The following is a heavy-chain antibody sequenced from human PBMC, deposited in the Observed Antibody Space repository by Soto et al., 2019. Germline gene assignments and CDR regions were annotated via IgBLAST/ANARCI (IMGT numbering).Heavy chain of an antibody. CDR3: ARDYDFWSGYQYYFDY. CDR1: GFTFSSYG. J-gene: IGHJ4*02. D-gene: IGHD3-3*01. CDR2: IWYDGSNK. Sequence: GGSLRLSCAASGFTFSSYGMHWVRQAPGKGLEWVAVIWYDGSNKYYADSVKGRFTISRDNSKNTLYLQMNSLRAEDTAVYYCARDYDFWSGYQYYFDYWGQGTLVTVSS. V-gene: IGHV3-33*01.